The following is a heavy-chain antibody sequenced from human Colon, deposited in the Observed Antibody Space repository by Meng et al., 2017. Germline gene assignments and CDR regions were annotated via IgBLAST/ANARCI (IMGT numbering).Heavy chain of an antibody. Sequence: SETLSLTCSVSGGSISNYYWSWIRQPPGKGLEWIGNIFKTVSTNYNPSLKSRVTISVDTSKNQFSLNLTSVAAADTAVYYCARDGSVASTTAWLDPWGQGTLVTVSS. CDR3: ARDGSVASTTAWLDP. D-gene: IGHD6-19*01. J-gene: IGHJ5*02. CDR1: GGSISNYY. CDR2: IFKTVST. V-gene: IGHV4-59*01.